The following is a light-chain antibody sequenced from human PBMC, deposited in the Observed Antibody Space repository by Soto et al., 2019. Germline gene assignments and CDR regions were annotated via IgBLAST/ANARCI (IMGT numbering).Light chain of an antibody. V-gene: IGKV3-15*01. CDR3: QQYNDWPPWT. Sequence: EILMTQSPATLSVSPGDRATLSCRASQSVSNNLAWYQQRPGQAPRLLIYGASTRATGIPARFSGSGSGTEFTLTISGLQSEDFAVYYCQQYNDWPPWTFGQGTKVDI. J-gene: IGKJ1*01. CDR1: QSVSNN. CDR2: GAS.